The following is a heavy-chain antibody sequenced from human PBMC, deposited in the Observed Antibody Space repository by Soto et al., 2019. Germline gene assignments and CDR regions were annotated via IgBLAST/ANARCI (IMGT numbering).Heavy chain of an antibody. Sequence: QVQLQESGPGLVKPSETLSLTCTVSDGSISSYYWTWIRQPPGKGLEWIGYIYYSGSINYNPSLTSRLTISVETSKNQFSLKLSSVSAADTSVYYCARLRGNCSGGSCYPDYWGQGTLVTVSS. CDR3: ARLRGNCSGGSCYPDY. CDR2: IYYSGSI. J-gene: IGHJ4*02. D-gene: IGHD2-15*01. V-gene: IGHV4-59*01. CDR1: DGSISSYY.